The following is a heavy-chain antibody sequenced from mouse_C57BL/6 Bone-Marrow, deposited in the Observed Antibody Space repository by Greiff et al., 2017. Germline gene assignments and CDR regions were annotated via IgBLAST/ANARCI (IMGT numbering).Heavy chain of an antibody. CDR3: ARYITAVVDGFDY. CDR2: ISNNANGYTT. V-gene: IGHV7-3*01. J-gene: IGHJ2*01. D-gene: IGHD1-1*01. CDR1: GFTFTDYY. Sequence: EVNVVESGGGLVQPGGSLSLSCAASGFTFTDYYMSWVRQPPGKALEWLGFISNNANGYTTEYNASLKGRFTISRDNSQSYLYLKMNALRAEDSSTYYCARYITAVVDGFDYWGKGTTLTVSS.